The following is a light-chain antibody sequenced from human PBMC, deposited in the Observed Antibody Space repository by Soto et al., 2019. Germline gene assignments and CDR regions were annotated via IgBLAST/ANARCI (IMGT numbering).Light chain of an antibody. CDR1: QSVNSH. J-gene: IGKJ4*01. CDR3: QQYSDWPPVT. Sequence: EIVMTQSPATLSVFPGERAILSCRASQSVNSHLAWYQQKPGQAPSLLIYDASTRATGIPARFSGSGSGTEFTLTISSLQSEDSAVYYCQQYSDWPPVTFGGGTKVDI. V-gene: IGKV3D-15*01. CDR2: DAS.